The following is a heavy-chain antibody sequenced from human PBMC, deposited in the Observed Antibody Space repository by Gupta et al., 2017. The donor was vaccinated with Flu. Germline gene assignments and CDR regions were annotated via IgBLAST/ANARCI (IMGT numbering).Heavy chain of an antibody. V-gene: IGHV4-34*01. Sequence: VQLRQRRAGLLKPSETLSPTCAVYGAFFSGYYWSWTRQPPGKGLEWIGKINHSGSTNYNPSLKRRVTISVDTSKDQFALKLGSVTAADTAVYYCARGLRRFDPWGQGTLVTVSS. J-gene: IGHJ5*02. CDR2: INHSGST. CDR3: ARGLRRFDP. CDR1: GAFFSGYY. D-gene: IGHD3-10*01.